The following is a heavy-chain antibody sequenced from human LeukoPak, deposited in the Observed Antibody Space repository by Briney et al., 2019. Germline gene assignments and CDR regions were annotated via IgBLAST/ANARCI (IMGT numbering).Heavy chain of an antibody. J-gene: IGHJ6*03. Sequence: GGSLRLSCAASGFAVSSTYMSWVRQAPGKGLEWVSVFYSGGSTYYADSVKGRFTISRDNSKNTLYLQMNSLRAEDTAVYYCARVRPGGFYYYYMDVWGKGTTVTVSS. V-gene: IGHV3-53*01. CDR1: GFAVSSTY. D-gene: IGHD3-10*01. CDR2: FYSGGST. CDR3: ARVRPGGFYYYYMDV.